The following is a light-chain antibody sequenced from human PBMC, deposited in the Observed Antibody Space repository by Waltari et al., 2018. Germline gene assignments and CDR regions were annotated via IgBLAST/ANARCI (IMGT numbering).Light chain of an antibody. V-gene: IGKV1-33*01. J-gene: IGKJ5*01. CDR1: QDISYY. CDR3: QYDDFSMSST. Sequence: DIQVTQSPSSLSVSVGDRVTITCQASQDISYYLNWYQQKPGKAPKLLIFEESNLAVGVPSRFRGCRSGADFSFTISSLQPEDIGTYYWQYDDFSMSSTFGQGTRLEIK. CDR2: EES.